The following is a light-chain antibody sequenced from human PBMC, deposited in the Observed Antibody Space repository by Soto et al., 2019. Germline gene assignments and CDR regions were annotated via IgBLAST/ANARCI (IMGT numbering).Light chain of an antibody. CDR3: SSYTPSTVL. V-gene: IGLV2-14*01. J-gene: IGLJ2*01. Sequence: QSALTQPSSVSGSPGQSITISCTGSSSDIGGYNYVSWYQQHPGKAPKLMIFNVSNRPSGVSSRFSGSRSGNTASLTISGLQAEDEADYYCSSYTPSTVLFGGGTKLTVL. CDR1: SSDIGGYNY. CDR2: NVS.